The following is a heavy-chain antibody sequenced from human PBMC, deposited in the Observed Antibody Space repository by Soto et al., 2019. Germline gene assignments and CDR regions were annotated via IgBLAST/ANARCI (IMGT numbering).Heavy chain of an antibody. D-gene: IGHD3-3*01. CDR1: GSSVSSSE. V-gene: IGHV3-48*03. CDR2: ISKSISVI. J-gene: IGHJ6*02. CDR3: ASVNLRFSYGIDV. Sequence: PXGSLTLFCAACGSSVSSSEVHWVRQDPGKGLEWVSYISKSISVIYYADSVKGRFTISRDNAKNLLYLQMNSLRAEDTAVYFCASVNLRFSYGIDVWGQRTTVTVSS.